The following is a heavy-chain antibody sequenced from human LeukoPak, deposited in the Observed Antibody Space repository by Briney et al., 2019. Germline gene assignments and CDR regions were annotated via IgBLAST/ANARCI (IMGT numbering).Heavy chain of an antibody. V-gene: IGHV3-23*01. CDR3: AKDLRAMIVVVFDY. J-gene: IGHJ4*02. CDR1: GITFSFYA. D-gene: IGHD3-22*01. CDR2: MSGSGGST. Sequence: GGSLRLSCAASGITFSFYAMSWVRQAPGKGLEWVSGMSGSGGSTNYADSVKGRFTISRDNSKNTLYLQMNSLRAEDTAVYYCAKDLRAMIVVVFDYWGQGTLVTVSS.